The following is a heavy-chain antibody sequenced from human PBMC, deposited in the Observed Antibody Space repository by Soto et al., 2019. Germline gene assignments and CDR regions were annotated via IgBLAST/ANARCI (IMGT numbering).Heavy chain of an antibody. V-gene: IGHV3-53*01. D-gene: IGHD6-13*01. CDR3: ARDLRESSSWYYYYGMDV. Sequence: GGSLRLSCAASGFTVSSNYMSWVRQAPGKGLEWVSVIYSGGSTYYADSVKGRFTISRDNSKNTLYLQMNSLRAEDTAVYYCARDLRESSSWYYYYGMDVWGQGTTVTVSS. J-gene: IGHJ6*02. CDR1: GFTVSSNY. CDR2: IYSGGST.